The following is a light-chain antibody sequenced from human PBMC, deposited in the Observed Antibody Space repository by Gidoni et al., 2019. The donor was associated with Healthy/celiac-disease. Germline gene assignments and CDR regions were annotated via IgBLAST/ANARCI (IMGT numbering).Light chain of an antibody. J-gene: IGKJ2*01. Sequence: DIQMTQCPSSLSASVGDRVTITCQASQDISNHLNWYQQKPGKAPKLLIYDASNLETGVPSRFSGSGSGTDFTFTISSLQPEDIATYYCQQYDNLPYTFGQGTKLEIK. CDR2: DAS. V-gene: IGKV1-33*01. CDR3: QQYDNLPYT. CDR1: QDISNH.